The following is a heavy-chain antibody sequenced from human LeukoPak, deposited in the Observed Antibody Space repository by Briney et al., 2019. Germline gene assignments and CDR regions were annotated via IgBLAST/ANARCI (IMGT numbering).Heavy chain of an antibody. Sequence: GGSLRLSCAASGFIFSNFGMHWVRQAPGKGLEWVTFIRYDGSNKYYADSVKGRFIISRDNSKNTLYLHMNSLRAEDTAVYYCARDLSGSYSSYYYYYMDVWGKGTTVTVSS. J-gene: IGHJ6*03. CDR1: GFIFSNFG. CDR3: ARDLSGSYSSYYYYYMDV. V-gene: IGHV3-30*02. D-gene: IGHD1-26*01. CDR2: IRYDGSNK.